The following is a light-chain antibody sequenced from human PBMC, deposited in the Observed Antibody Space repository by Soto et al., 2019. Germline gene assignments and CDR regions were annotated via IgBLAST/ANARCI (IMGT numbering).Light chain of an antibody. CDR2: GAS. CDR1: QTLSNSF. CDR3: QQYNNWPPIT. V-gene: IGKV3-20*01. J-gene: IGKJ5*01. Sequence: EIVLTQSPGTLSLSPGERATLSCRASQTLSNSFIAWYQQKPGQAPRLLIYGASSRATGIPDRFSGSGSGTDFTLTISSLQSEDFAVYYCQQYNNWPPITFGQGTRLEIK.